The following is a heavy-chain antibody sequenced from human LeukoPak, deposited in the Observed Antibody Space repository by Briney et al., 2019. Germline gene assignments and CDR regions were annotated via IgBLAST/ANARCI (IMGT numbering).Heavy chain of an antibody. V-gene: IGHV3-23*01. J-gene: IGHJ4*02. Sequence: GGSVRLSCAASGFTFSSYDMSWVRQAPGKGLEWVSAISGSDGSTYYADSVKGRFTISRDNSKNTLYLQMNSLRAEDTAVYYCAKDQDAKFMVRGVFDYWGQGTLVTVSS. D-gene: IGHD3-10*01. CDR1: GFTFSSYD. CDR2: ISGSDGST. CDR3: AKDQDAKFMVRGVFDY.